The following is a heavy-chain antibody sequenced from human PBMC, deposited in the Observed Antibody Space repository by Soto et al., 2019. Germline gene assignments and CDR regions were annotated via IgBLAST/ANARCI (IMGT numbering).Heavy chain of an antibody. D-gene: IGHD4-17*01. Sequence: EVQLLESGGGLVQPGGSLRLSCAVSGFTFSSYAMSWVRQAAGKGPEWVSSISGAGGVTHYADSVRGRFTISRDNSKNTLYLQMNSLRAEDMAVYYCAKDKSRGVTVTPDYWGQGTLVTVSS. CDR1: GFTFSSYA. V-gene: IGHV3-23*01. J-gene: IGHJ4*02. CDR2: ISGAGGVT. CDR3: AKDKSRGVTVTPDY.